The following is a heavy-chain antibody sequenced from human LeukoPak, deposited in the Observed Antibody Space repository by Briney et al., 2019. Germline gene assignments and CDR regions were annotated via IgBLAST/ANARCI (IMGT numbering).Heavy chain of an antibody. CDR3: ARGAWDGNNYD. Sequence: GGCLRLSCAASGFTFSNYWMSWGRQAPGKGLEWVANIKQDGSQKYYVDSLKGRFTISRDNAKNSLYLQMNSLRAEDTAVYYCARGAWDGNNYDWGQGTLVTVSS. V-gene: IGHV3-7*04. CDR2: IKQDGSQK. CDR1: GFTFSNYW. D-gene: IGHD5-24*01. J-gene: IGHJ4*02.